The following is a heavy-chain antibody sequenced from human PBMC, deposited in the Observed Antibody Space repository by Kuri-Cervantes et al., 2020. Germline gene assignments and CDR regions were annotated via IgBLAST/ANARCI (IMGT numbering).Heavy chain of an antibody. D-gene: IGHD1-26*01. J-gene: IGHJ4*02. CDR1: GFSFGDYV. V-gene: IGHV3-7*01. Sequence: GESLKISCTTSGFSFGDYVVNWFRQAPGKGLEWVANIKGEGSEKYYVDSVKGRFTVSRDNADSLLFLQMNGLRAEDTAVYYCARDLEGALDYWGQGTLVTVSS. CDR2: IKGEGSEK. CDR3: ARDLEGALDY.